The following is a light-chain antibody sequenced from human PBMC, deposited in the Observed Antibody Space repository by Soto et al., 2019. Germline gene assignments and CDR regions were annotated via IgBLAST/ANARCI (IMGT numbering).Light chain of an antibody. V-gene: IGKV1-12*01. CDR1: HWIDDW. CDR2: GAS. J-gene: IGKJ1*01. Sequence: DIQMTQSHSILSASVGDRVTITCRASHWIDDWLAWYQQKPGKAPKLLIYGASSLHIGVPSRFSGSGSGAHFTLTISSLQPEDFATYICQQANSLPRTFGQGTKVDIK. CDR3: QQANSLPRT.